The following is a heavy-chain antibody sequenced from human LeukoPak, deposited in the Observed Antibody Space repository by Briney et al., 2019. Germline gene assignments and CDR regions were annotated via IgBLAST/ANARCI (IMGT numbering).Heavy chain of an antibody. D-gene: IGHD7-27*01. CDR2: IHYSGST. Sequence: TSETLSLTCTVSGGSISSSYWSWIRQPPGKGLEWIGYIHYSGSTNYNPSLKSRATISVDTSKAHFSLKLSSATATDTAAYYCARHDPGWFDTWSQGTLVTVSS. V-gene: IGHV4-59*08. CDR3: ARHDPGWFDT. CDR1: GGSISSSY. J-gene: IGHJ5*02.